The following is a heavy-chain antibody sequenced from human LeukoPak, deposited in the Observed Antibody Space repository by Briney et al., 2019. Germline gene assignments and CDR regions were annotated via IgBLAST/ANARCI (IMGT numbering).Heavy chain of an antibody. V-gene: IGHV4-34*01. CDR3: ASGGYQVWVYFDY. J-gene: IGHJ4*02. D-gene: IGHD2-15*01. CDR2: INHSGST. CDR1: GVSISSYY. Sequence: PSETLSLTCTVSGVSISSYYWSWIRQPPGKGLEWIGEINHSGSTNYNPSLKSRVTVSVDTSKNQFSLKLSSVTAADTAVYYCASGGYQVWVYFDYWGQGTLVTVSS.